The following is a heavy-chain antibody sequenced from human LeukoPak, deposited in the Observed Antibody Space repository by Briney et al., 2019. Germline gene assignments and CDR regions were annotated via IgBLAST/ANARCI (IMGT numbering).Heavy chain of an antibody. CDR1: GYTFTDYY. J-gene: IGHJ6*03. CDR3: ARDLGSYGPHYYYYYYMDV. V-gene: IGHV1-46*01. Sequence: GASVKVSCKASGYTFTDYYMHWVRQAPGQGLEWMGIINPSGGSTSYAQKFQGRVTMTRDMSTSTVYMELSSLRSEDTAVYYCARDLGSYGPHYYYYYYMDVWGKGTTVTVSS. CDR2: INPSGGST. D-gene: IGHD5-18*01.